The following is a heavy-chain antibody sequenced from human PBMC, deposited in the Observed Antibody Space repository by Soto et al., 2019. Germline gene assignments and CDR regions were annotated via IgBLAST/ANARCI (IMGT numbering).Heavy chain of an antibody. D-gene: IGHD6-13*01. Sequence: QVQLVQSGAEVKKPGSSVKVSCKASGGTFSSYAISWVRQAPGQGLEWMGGIIPIFGTANYAQKFQGRVTITADEYTSTAYMELSSLRSEDTAVYYCARDGAGIAAAGTYYGMDVWGQGTTVTVSS. CDR1: GGTFSSYA. J-gene: IGHJ6*02. CDR3: ARDGAGIAAAGTYYGMDV. CDR2: IIPIFGTA. V-gene: IGHV1-69*12.